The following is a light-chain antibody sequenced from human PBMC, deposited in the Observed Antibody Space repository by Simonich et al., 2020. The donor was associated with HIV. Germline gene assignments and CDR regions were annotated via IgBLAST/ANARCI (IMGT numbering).Light chain of an antibody. V-gene: IGKV2-28*01. CDR2: LGS. J-gene: IGKJ4*01. CDR1: QSLLLSNGYNY. CDR3: MQALQTPLT. Sequence: DIVMTQSPLSLPVTPGEPASISFRSSQSLLLSNGYNYLDWYLQKPGQSPQLLIYLGSNRASGVPDRFSGSGSGTDFTLKISRVEAEDVGVYYCMQALQTPLTFGGGTKVEIK.